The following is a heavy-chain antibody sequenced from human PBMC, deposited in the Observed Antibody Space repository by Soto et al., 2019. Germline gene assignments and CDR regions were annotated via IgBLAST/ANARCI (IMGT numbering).Heavy chain of an antibody. J-gene: IGHJ4*02. CDR3: AHRRVYNAFGY. CDR2: IYWDDDK. Sequence: GPTLVNPTQTLTLTCTFSGFSLSSSGVGVGWIRQPPGKALECLGIIYWDDDKRYNPSLKSRLTITKDTSKNQVVLTMTNMDPVDTATFYCAHRRVYNAFGYWGQGTLVTVSS. CDR1: GFSLSSSGVG. D-gene: IGHD6-13*01. V-gene: IGHV2-5*02.